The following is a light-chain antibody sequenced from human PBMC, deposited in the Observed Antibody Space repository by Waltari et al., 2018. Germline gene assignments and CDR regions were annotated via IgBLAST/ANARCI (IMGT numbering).Light chain of an antibody. CDR3: CSYSGSSTHVV. CDR2: EVS. V-gene: IGLV2-23*02. CDR1: SSDVGRYNL. Sequence: QSALTQPASVSGSPGQSITISCTGTSSDVGRYNLVSWYQQHPAKAPKLLIYEVSKRPSGVSNRLSGSKSGNTASPTISALQAEDEADDYCCSYSGSSTHVVFGGGTKLTVL. J-gene: IGLJ2*01.